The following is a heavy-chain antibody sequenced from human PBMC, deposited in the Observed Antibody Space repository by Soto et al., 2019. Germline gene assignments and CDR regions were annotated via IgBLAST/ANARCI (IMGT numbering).Heavy chain of an antibody. Sequence: ASVKVSCKASGYTFTSYYMHWVRQAPGQGLEWMGIINPSGGSTSYAQKFQGRVTMTRDTSTSTVYMELSSLRSEDTAVYYCARDKDRPQLGGNYYYILDVWGQGTAVTVSS. CDR1: GYTFTSYY. V-gene: IGHV1-46*01. J-gene: IGHJ6*02. CDR3: ARDKDRPQLGGNYYYILDV. CDR2: INPSGGST. D-gene: IGHD3-3*02.